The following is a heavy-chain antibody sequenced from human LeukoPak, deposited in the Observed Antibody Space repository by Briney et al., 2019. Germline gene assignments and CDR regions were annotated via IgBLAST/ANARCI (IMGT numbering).Heavy chain of an antibody. D-gene: IGHD3-10*01. CDR2: ISYDGSNK. CDR3: EKDGNTMVRGVILGSMDV. V-gene: IGHV3-30*18. Sequence: GRSLRLSCAASGFTFSSYGMHWVRQATGKGLEWVAVISYDGSNKYYADSVKGRFTISRDNSKNALYLQMNSLRAEDTAVYYCEKDGNTMVRGVILGSMDVWGQGTTVTVSS. J-gene: IGHJ6*02. CDR1: GFTFSSYG.